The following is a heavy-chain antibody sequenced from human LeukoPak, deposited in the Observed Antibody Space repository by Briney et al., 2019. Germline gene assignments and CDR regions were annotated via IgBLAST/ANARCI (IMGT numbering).Heavy chain of an antibody. CDR2: INPNSGGT. CDR1: GYTFTGYY. V-gene: IGHV1-2*02. D-gene: IGHD4-11*01. CDR3: ARGYSNYYGMDV. Sequence: ASVKVSCKASGYTFTGYYMHWVRQAPGQGLEWMGWINPNSGGTNYAQKFQGRVTMTRDTSISTAYMELSRQRSDDTAVYYCARGYSNYYGMDVWGQGTTVTVSS. J-gene: IGHJ6*02.